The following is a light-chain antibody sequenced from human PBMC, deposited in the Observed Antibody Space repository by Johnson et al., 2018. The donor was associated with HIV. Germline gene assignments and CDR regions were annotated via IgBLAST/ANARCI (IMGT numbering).Light chain of an antibody. J-gene: IGLJ1*01. CDR3: GTWDSSLSAYV. Sequence: QPVLTQPPSVSAAPGQKVTISCSGSSSNIGNNYVSWYQQLPGTAPKLLIYDNNKRPSGIPDRFSGSKSGTSATLGIIELQTGDEADYYCGTWDSSLSAYVLGTGTKVTVL. CDR1: SSNIGNNY. V-gene: IGLV1-51*01. CDR2: DNN.